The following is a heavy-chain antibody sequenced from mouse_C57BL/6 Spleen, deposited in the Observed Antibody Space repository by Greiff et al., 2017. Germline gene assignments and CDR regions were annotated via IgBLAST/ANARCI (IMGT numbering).Heavy chain of an antibody. J-gene: IGHJ2*01. V-gene: IGHV1-55*01. Sequence: VQLQQPGAELVQPGASVKMSCKASGYTFTSYWTIWVKQRPGQGLEWIGDIYPGSGSTNYNEKFKSKATLTVDTSSSTAYMQLSSLTSDDSAVYYCARRLWDYWSQGTTLTVSS. CDR3: ARRLWDY. CDR2: IYPGSGST. D-gene: IGHD1-1*02. CDR1: GYTFTSYW.